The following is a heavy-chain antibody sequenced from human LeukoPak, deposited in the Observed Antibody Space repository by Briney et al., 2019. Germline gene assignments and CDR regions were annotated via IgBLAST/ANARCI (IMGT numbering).Heavy chain of an antibody. V-gene: IGHV4-30-4*01. Sequence: SETLSLTCTVSGGSISSGDYYWSWIRQPPGKGLEWIGCIYYSGSTYYNPSLKSRVTISVDTSKNQFSLKLSSVTAADTAVYYCARVGFYGFDPWGQGTLVTVSS. CDR1: GGSISSGDYY. J-gene: IGHJ5*02. CDR3: ARVGFYGFDP. CDR2: IYYSGST. D-gene: IGHD2/OR15-2a*01.